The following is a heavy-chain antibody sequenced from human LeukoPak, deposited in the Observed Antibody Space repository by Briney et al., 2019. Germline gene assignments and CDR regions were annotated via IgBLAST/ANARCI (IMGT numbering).Heavy chain of an antibody. CDR1: GYTFTGYY. V-gene: IGHV1-2*02. J-gene: IGHJ3*02. Sequence: GASVKVSCKASGYTFTGYYMHWVRQAPGKGLEGMGWINPNSGGTNYAQKFQGRVTLTRDTSTSPAYMELRSLRSDDTAVYYCAREKEDAFDIWGQGTMVTVSS. CDR3: AREKEDAFDI. CDR2: INPNSGGT.